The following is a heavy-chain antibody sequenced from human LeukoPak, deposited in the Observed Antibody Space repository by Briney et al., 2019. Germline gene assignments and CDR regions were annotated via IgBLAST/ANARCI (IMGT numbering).Heavy chain of an antibody. Sequence: ASVTVSCKASGYTFTGYYMHWVRQAPGQGLEWMGWINPNSGGTNYAQKFQGRVTMTRDTSISTAYMELSRLRSDDTAVYYCAREVCSSTSCYLGLDYWGQGTLVTVSS. J-gene: IGHJ4*02. CDR2: INPNSGGT. V-gene: IGHV1-2*02. CDR3: AREVCSSTSCYLGLDY. D-gene: IGHD2-2*01. CDR1: GYTFTGYY.